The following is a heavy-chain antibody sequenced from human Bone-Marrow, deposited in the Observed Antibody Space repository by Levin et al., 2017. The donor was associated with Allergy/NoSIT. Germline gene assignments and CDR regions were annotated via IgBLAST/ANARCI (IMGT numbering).Heavy chain of an antibody. V-gene: IGHV4-30-4*01. J-gene: IGHJ5*02. CDR2: ISNSGDA. Sequence: HSQTLSLTCTVSGGSISSGNHYWSWVRQSPGMGLEWIAYISNSGDAFYNPSLKSRVTMSRDTSKNHFYLTLTSMTAADTAVYFCAKGWPHPNTGWFDPWGQGLLVTVSS. CDR1: GGSISSGNHY. CDR3: AKGWPHPNTGWFDP. D-gene: IGHD6-13*01.